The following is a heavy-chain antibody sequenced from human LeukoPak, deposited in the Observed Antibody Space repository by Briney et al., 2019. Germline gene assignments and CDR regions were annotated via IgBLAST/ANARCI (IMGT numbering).Heavy chain of an antibody. V-gene: IGHV3-23*01. J-gene: IGHJ4*02. CDR2: ISGSGGST. Sequence: PGGSLRLSCAASGFTFSSYAMSWVRQAPGKGLEWVSAISGSGGSTYYADSVKGRFTISRDNSKNTLYLQMNSLRAEDTAVYYCAKDKSGIKDGYNSDYWGQGTLVTVSS. CDR3: AKDKSGIKDGYNSDY. D-gene: IGHD5-24*01. CDR1: GFTFSSYA.